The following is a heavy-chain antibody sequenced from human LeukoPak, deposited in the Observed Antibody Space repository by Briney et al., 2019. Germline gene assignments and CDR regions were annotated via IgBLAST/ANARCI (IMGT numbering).Heavy chain of an antibody. CDR1: GFTFSNYW. J-gene: IGHJ6*04. CDR2: IKQDGSEK. D-gene: IGHD3-10*01. Sequence: PGGSVRLSCAASGFTFSNYWMSWVREAPGKGLEWLANIKQDGSEKYYVDSVKGRFTISRDNAKNSLYLQMNSLRTEDTAVYYCARGITMVRGQDFRGSVWGKGTTVTISS. CDR3: ARGITMVRGQDFRGSV. V-gene: IGHV3-7*01.